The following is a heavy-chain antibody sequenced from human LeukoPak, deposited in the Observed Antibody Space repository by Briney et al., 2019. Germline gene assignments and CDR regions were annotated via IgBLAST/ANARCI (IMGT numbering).Heavy chain of an antibody. D-gene: IGHD3-10*01. J-gene: IGHJ4*02. V-gene: IGHV3-21*01. CDR2: ISSSSSFI. CDR3: ARVSGSYYPSSDY. Sequence: GGSLRLSCAASGFTFSSYSMNWVRQAPGKGLEWVSSISSSSSFIYYADSVKGRFTISRDNAKNSLYLQMNSLRAEDTAVYYCARVSGSYYPSSDYWGQGTLVTVSS. CDR1: GFTFSSYS.